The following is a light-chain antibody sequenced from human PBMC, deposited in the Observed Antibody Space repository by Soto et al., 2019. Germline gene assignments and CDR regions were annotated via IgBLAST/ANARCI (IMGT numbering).Light chain of an antibody. V-gene: IGKV1-5*03. CDR3: QHYNGYWT. CDR1: QSISGS. J-gene: IGKJ1*01. CDR2: EAF. Sequence: DIQMTQSPSTLSASVGDRVTITCRASQSISGSLAWYQQKPGKAPKLLIYEAFNLNSGVPSRFSASGSGTEYTLTSSSLQPDDSASYYCQHYNGYWTFGQGTRVEIK.